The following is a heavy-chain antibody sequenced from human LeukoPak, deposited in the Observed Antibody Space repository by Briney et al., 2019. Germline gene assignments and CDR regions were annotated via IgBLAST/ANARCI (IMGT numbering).Heavy chain of an antibody. Sequence: PSETLSLTCTVSGGSMGSMSSYYWSWIRQSPGKGLEWIGFISYSGSTNCNPSLKSRVTMSIDTSNNHFSLKVSSVTAADTAVYYCARGLRWKTDFRGQGTLVTVSS. CDR3: ARGLRWKTDF. V-gene: IGHV4-61*03. CDR2: ISYSGST. J-gene: IGHJ4*02. CDR1: GGSMGSMSSYY. D-gene: IGHD4-23*01.